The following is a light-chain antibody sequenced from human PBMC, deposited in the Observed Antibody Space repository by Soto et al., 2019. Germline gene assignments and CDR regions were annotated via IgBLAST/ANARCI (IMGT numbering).Light chain of an antibody. Sequence: EIVLTQSPGTLYVSPGDRVTLSCRASQSISINLAWYRRKPGQAPRLLIHGASTRETGVPARISSSGAGTEFTLTISSLQSEDVAVDYCQQFRNWTWTFGQGTKVDIK. J-gene: IGKJ1*01. CDR1: QSISIN. CDR3: QQFRNWTWT. V-gene: IGKV3-15*01. CDR2: GAS.